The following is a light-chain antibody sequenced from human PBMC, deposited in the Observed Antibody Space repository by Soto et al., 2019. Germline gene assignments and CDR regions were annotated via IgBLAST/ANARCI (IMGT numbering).Light chain of an antibody. CDR2: GAS. Sequence: DIQMTQSPSSLSASVGDRITITCQAIQDITTYLNWYQQKPGKAPKLLIYGASTLETGVPSRFSGSGSGTDFTFVISSLQPEDLATYYCQQYDTIQYSFGQGTKLEIK. CDR3: QQYDTIQYS. V-gene: IGKV1-33*01. CDR1: QDITTY. J-gene: IGKJ2*03.